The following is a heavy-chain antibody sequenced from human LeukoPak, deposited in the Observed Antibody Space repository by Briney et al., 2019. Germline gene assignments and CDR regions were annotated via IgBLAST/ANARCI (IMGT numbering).Heavy chain of an antibody. Sequence: PGGSLRLSCAASGFTLSDQYMDWVRQAPGKGLEGIGRSRNKANSHTTEYVASVKGRFTISRDDLGNLMYLQMNSLKIEDTAVYFCARDGGKRGYTAFDIWGQGTEVTVSS. CDR3: ARDGGKRGYTAFDI. CDR2: SRNKANSHTT. D-gene: IGHD3-22*01. CDR1: GFTLSDQY. J-gene: IGHJ3*02. V-gene: IGHV3-72*01.